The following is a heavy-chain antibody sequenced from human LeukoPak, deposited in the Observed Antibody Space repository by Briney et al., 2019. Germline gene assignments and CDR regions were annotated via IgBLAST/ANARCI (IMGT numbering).Heavy chain of an antibody. Sequence: SETLSLTCTVSGGSISSYYWSWIRQPPGKGLEWIGYIYYSGSTNYNPSLKSRVTISVDTSKNQFSLKLSSVTAADTAVYYCARDRNYYGGRSYYYYMDVWGKGTTVTVSS. CDR3: ARDRNYYGGRSYYYYMDV. J-gene: IGHJ6*03. D-gene: IGHD1-26*01. V-gene: IGHV4-59*01. CDR2: IYYSGST. CDR1: GGSISSYY.